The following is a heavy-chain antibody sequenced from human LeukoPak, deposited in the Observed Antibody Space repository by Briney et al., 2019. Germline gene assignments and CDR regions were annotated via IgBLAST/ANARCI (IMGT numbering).Heavy chain of an antibody. CDR2: INHSGST. CDR1: GGSFSGYY. Sequence: SETLSLTCAVYGGSFSGYYWSWIRQPPGKGLEWIGEINHSGSTNYNPSLKSRVTISVDTSKNQFSLKLSSVTASDTAVYYCARHDGYTNFDYWGQGTLVTVSS. D-gene: IGHD5-24*01. V-gene: IGHV4-34*01. CDR3: ARHDGYTNFDY. J-gene: IGHJ4*02.